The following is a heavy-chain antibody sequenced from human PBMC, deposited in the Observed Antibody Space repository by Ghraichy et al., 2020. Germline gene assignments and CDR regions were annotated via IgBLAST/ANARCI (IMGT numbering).Heavy chain of an antibody. CDR2: IYYSGST. CDR3: ARHDYCSGGNCVLSHSDYGMDV. V-gene: IGHV4-39*01. J-gene: IGHJ6*02. Sequence: SETLSLTCSVSGGSISSSRYFWGWIRQPPGKGLEWIGTIYYSGSTYYNPSLKSRVTISVDTSKNQFSLKLRSVTAADTAVYYCARHDYCSGGNCVLSHSDYGMDVWGQGTSVTVSS. D-gene: IGHD2-15*01. CDR1: GGSISSSRYF.